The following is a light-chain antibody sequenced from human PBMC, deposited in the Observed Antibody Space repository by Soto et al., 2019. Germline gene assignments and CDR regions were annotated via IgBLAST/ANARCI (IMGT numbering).Light chain of an antibody. V-gene: IGLV1-40*01. CDR3: QSYDNSHDWDVV. Sequence: QSVLTQPPSVSGAPGQRVTISCTGSSSNIGAGYAVHWYQQLPGTAPKLLISDNNNRPSGVPDRFSGSKSGTSASLASTGLQAEDEADYYCQSYDNSHDWDVVFGGGTKLTVL. CDR1: SSNIGAGYA. CDR2: DNN. J-gene: IGLJ2*01.